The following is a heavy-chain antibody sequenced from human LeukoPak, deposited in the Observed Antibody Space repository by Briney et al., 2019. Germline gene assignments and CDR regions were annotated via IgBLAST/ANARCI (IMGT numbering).Heavy chain of an antibody. CDR3: AKTQGYFDY. CDR2: ISGSGGTT. CDR1: GFTFSSYG. J-gene: IGHJ4*02. V-gene: IGHV3-23*01. Sequence: GGSLRLSCAASGFTFSSYGMTWVRKAPGKGLEWVSGISGSGGTTYDADSVKGRFTVSRDNSKNILYLQMNSLRADDTAVYFCAKTQGYFDYWGQGTLVTVSS.